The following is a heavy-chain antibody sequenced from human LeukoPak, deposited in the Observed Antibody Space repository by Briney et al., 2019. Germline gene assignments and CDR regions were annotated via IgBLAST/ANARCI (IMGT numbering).Heavy chain of an antibody. CDR3: ARDGNYDILSGMDV. CDR1: GFTFSSYG. D-gene: IGHD3-9*01. CDR2: IWYDGSNK. J-gene: IGHJ6*02. V-gene: IGHV3-33*01. Sequence: PGGSLRLSCAASGFTFSSYGMPWVRQAPGKGLEWVAVIWYDGSNKYYADSVKGRFTISRDNSKNTLYLQMNSLRAEDTAVYYCARDGNYDILSGMDVWGQGTTVTVSS.